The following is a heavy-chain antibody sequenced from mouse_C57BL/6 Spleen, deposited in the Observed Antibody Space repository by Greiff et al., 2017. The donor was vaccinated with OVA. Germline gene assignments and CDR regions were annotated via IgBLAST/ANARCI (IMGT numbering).Heavy chain of an antibody. CDR2: ILPGSGST. D-gene: IGHD1-1*01. V-gene: IGHV1-9*01. CDR1: GYTFTGYW. J-gene: IGHJ2*01. CDR3: ARPPITTVVAPYYFDY. Sequence: QVQLQQSGAELMKPGASVKLSCKATGYTFTGYWIEWVKQRPGHGLEWIGEILPGSGSTNYNEKFKGKATFTADTSSNTAYMQLSSLTTEDSAIYYCARPPITTVVAPYYFDYWGQGTTLTVSS.